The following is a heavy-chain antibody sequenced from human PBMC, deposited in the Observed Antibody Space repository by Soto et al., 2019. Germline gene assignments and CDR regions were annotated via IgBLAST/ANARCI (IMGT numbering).Heavy chain of an antibody. D-gene: IGHD6-13*01. V-gene: IGHV3-33*01. CDR1: GFTFSSYG. CDR2: IWYDGSNK. Sequence: GGSLRLSCAAAGFTFSSYGMHWVRPAPGKGLEWVAVIWYDGSNKYYADSVKGRFTISRDNSKNTLYLQMNSLRAEDTAVYYCAREPVAAARYYGMDVWGQGTTVTVSS. J-gene: IGHJ6*02. CDR3: AREPVAAARYYGMDV.